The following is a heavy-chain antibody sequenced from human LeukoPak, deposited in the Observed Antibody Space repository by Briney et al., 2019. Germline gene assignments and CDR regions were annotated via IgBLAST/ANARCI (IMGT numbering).Heavy chain of an antibody. CDR3: AREYDSKGRFDN. CDR2: ISSDSTYK. Sequence: GGSLRLSCAISGFTFTAHSMNWVRQAPGKGQEWVSFISSDSTYKYYGDSVKGRFTISRDNANVYLQMNSLRAEDTATYHCAREYDSKGRFDNWGQGTLVIVSS. V-gene: IGHV3-21*01. CDR1: GFTFTAHS. D-gene: IGHD3-22*01. J-gene: IGHJ4*02.